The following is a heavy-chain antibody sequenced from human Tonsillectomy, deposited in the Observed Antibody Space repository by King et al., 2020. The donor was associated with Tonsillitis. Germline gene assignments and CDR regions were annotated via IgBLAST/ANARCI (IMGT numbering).Heavy chain of an antibody. CDR2: IHTSGST. D-gene: IGHD2-2*01. J-gene: IGHJ4*02. CDR1: GASMSSCY. CDR3: ARDQPVGSTRFDY. V-gene: IGHV4-4*07. Sequence: QLQESGPGLVKPSETLSLTCTVSGASMSSCYWSWIRQPAEKGLEWIGRIHTSGSTNYNPSLESRVTMSVDTSKNQFSLKLTSMTAADTAVYYCARDQPVGSTRFDYWGQGSLVTVSS.